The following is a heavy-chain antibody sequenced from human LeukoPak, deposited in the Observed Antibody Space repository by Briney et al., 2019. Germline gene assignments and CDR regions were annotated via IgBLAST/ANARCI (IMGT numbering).Heavy chain of an antibody. V-gene: IGHV3-33*01. CDR2: IWCEERTK. D-gene: IGHD2/OR15-2a*01. CDR3: AREGIYLKSSLED. CDR1: GFTFSSYG. J-gene: IGHJ4*02. Sequence: GGSLRLSCTASGFTFSSYGMHWVRQAPGNGLEWVATIWCEERTKYYIDSVKGRFTISRDNSKNTFYLRMNSLRVDDTATYYCAREGIYLKSSLEDWGQGTPVTVSS.